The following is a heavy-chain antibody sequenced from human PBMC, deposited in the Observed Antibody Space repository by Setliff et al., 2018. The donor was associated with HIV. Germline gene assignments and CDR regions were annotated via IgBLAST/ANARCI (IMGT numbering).Heavy chain of an antibody. CDR1: GYTFTTYG. CDR2: INTYNGNT. D-gene: IGHD1-1*01. J-gene: IGHJ3*01. Sequence: ASVKVSCKASGYTFTTYGISWVRQAPGQGLEWMGWINTYNGNTNYAQKLQGRVKMTTDTSTSTAYLELRRLRSDDTAVYFCARNKLAGAFDVWGPGTMVTVSS. CDR3: ARNKLAGAFDV. V-gene: IGHV1-18*01.